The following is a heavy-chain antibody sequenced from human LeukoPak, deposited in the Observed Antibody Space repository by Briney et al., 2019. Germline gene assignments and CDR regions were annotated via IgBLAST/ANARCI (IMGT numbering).Heavy chain of an antibody. D-gene: IGHD6-19*01. CDR2: VYYSGST. V-gene: IGHV4-59*08. J-gene: IGHJ5*01. Sequence: PSETLSLTCTVSGDSISSYYWSWIRQPPGKGPEWIGYVYYSGSTNYNPSLKSRVTISVDTSKNQFSLKLGSVTAADTAVYYCARGSGWFGFWGQGTLVTVSS. CDR3: ARGSGWFGF. CDR1: GDSISSYY.